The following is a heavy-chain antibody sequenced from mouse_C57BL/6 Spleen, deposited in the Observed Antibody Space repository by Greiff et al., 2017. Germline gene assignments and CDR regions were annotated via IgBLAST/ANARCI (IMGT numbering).Heavy chain of an antibody. CDR2: IYPGSGNT. V-gene: IGHV1-76*01. D-gene: IGHD4-1*01. Sequence: QVQLQQSGAELVRPGASVKLSCKASGYTFTDYYINWVKQRPGQGLEWIARIYPGSGNTYYNEKFKGKATLTAEKSSSTAYMQLSSLTSEDSAVYFCARSWDTFDYWGQGTTLTVSS. CDR3: ARSWDTFDY. CDR1: GYTFTDYY. J-gene: IGHJ2*01.